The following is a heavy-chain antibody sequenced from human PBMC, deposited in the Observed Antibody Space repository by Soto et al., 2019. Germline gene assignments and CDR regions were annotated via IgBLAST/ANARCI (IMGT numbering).Heavy chain of an antibody. V-gene: IGHV4-30-4*01. CDR1: GGSISSGDYY. J-gene: IGHJ5*02. CDR3: ARESACYGSSTSCYNWFDP. Sequence: NPSETLSLTCTVSGGSISSGDYYWSWIRQPPGKGLEWIGYIYYSGSTYYNPSLKSRVTISVDTSKNQFSLKLSSVTAADTAVYYCARESACYGSSTSCYNWFDPWGQGTLVTVSS. D-gene: IGHD2-2*01. CDR2: IYYSGST.